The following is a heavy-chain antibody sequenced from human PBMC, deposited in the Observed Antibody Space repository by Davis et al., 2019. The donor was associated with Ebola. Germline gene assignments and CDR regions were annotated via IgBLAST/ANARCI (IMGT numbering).Heavy chain of an antibody. D-gene: IGHD5-18*01. CDR3: ATRYSHAVVWGFDY. J-gene: IGHJ4*02. CDR2: ISYDGSNK. CDR1: GFTFSSYA. Sequence: GGSLRLSCAASGFTFSSYAMHWVRQAPGKGLEWVAVISYDGSNKYYADSVKGRFTISRDNSKSTLYLQMNSLRAEDTAVYYCATRYSHAVVWGFDYWGQGTLVTVSS. V-gene: IGHV3-30-3*01.